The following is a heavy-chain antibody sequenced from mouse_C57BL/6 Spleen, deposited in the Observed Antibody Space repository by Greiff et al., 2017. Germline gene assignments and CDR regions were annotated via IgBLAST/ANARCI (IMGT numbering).Heavy chain of an antibody. CDR1: GYTFTSYW. V-gene: IGHV1-55*01. CDR2: IYPGSGST. CDR3: ARNLAYYSNYDYAMDY. J-gene: IGHJ4*01. Sequence: QVQLQQPGAELVKPGASVKMSCKASGYTFTSYWITWVKQRPGQGLEWIGDIYPGSGSTNYNEKFKSKATLTVDTSSSTAYMQLSSLTSEDSAVYYCARNLAYYSNYDYAMDYWGQGTSVTVSS. D-gene: IGHD2-5*01.